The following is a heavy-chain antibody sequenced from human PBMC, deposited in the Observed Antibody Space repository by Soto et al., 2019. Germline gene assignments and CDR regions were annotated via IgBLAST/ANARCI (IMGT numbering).Heavy chain of an antibody. Sequence: QVQLQESGPGLVKPSQTLSLTCTVSGGSMSSGDYYWSWIRQPPGKGLEWIGYIYYSGSTYYNPSLKSRVTISVDTSKNQFSLQLSSVTAADTAVYYCAGGCIGGSCSPYNWFDPWGQGTLVTVSS. J-gene: IGHJ5*02. D-gene: IGHD2-15*01. V-gene: IGHV4-30-4*01. CDR1: GGSMSSGDYY. CDR3: AGGCIGGSCSPYNWFDP. CDR2: IYYSGST.